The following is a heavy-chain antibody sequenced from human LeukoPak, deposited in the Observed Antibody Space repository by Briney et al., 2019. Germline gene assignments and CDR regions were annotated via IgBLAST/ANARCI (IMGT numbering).Heavy chain of an antibody. CDR3: ARDPPPRYCSGGSCYAHYGMDV. CDR2: ISCSRNYI. CDR1: GFTFSIHT. Sequence: GGSLRLFCAASGFTFSIHTMIWVRQARGKGREGVSSISCSRNYIYYAEPVKGRLHISRDNAKNSLYLQMNSLRAEDTAVYYCARDPPPRYCSGGSCYAHYGMDVWGQGTTVTVSS. V-gene: IGHV3-21*01. D-gene: IGHD2-15*01. J-gene: IGHJ6*02.